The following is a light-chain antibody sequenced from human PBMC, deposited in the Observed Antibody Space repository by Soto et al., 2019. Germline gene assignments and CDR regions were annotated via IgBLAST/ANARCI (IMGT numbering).Light chain of an antibody. V-gene: IGLV2-18*02. J-gene: IGLJ1*01. CDR2: EVS. Sequence: QSALTQPPSVSGSPGQSVTISCTGTSSDVGSYNRVSWYQQPPGTAPKVMIYEVSNRPSGVPDRFSGSKSGNTASLTISGLQPEDEADYYCYSSTRSTTYAFGTGTRSPS. CDR1: SSDVGSYNR. CDR3: YSSTRSTTYA.